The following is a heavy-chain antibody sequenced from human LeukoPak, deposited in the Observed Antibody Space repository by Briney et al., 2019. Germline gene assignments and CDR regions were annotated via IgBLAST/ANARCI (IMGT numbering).Heavy chain of an antibody. Sequence: SETLSLTCTVSGGSIGSSTYYWGWIRRPPGKGLEWIGSIYYSGSTYYNPSLKSRTTVSVDTSKNQFSLKLSSVTAADTAVYYCVRGSTLRHYQYWGQGTLVTVSS. CDR3: VRGSTLRHYQY. J-gene: IGHJ4*02. V-gene: IGHV4-39*01. D-gene: IGHD3-16*01. CDR1: GGSIGSSTYY. CDR2: IYYSGST.